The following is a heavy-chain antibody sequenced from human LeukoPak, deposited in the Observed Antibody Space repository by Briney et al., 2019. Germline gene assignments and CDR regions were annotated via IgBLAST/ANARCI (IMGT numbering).Heavy chain of an antibody. CDR2: ISRSGTTI. Sequence: GGSLRLSCAASGFTLSSYDMNLVRQAPGKGLEWISYISRSGTTIYYADSVKGRFTISRDNAKNTLYLQMNSLRGEDTAVYYCARDWRSHFDYWGQGTLVTVSS. CDR3: ARDWRSHFDY. CDR1: GFTLSSYD. V-gene: IGHV3-48*03. J-gene: IGHJ4*02.